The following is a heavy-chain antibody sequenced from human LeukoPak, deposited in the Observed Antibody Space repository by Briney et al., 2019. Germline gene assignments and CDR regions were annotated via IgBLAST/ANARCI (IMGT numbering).Heavy chain of an antibody. J-gene: IGHJ6*04. CDR3: ARHSPDYYGSDV. CDR1: GYSFSTYW. CDR2: IYPDDSDI. Sequence: MRGESLKISCEGFGYSFSTYWMGWVRQMPGKGLEWLGIIYPDDSDIRYSPSFQGQVTISADRSISTAYLQWSSLKASDTAMYYCARHSPDYYGSDVWGKGTTVTISS. V-gene: IGHV5-51*01.